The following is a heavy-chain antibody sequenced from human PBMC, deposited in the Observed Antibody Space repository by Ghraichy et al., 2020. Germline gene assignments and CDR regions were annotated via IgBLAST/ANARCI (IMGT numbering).Heavy chain of an antibody. D-gene: IGHD5-12*01. CDR1: GFTFSSFG. V-gene: IGHV3-30*18. CDR2: ISYDGSSK. Sequence: GGSLRLFCAASGFTFSSFGMHWVRQAPGKRLEWVALISYDGSSKYFADSVKGRFTISRDNSKNTLYLQMNSLRSEDTAVYYCAKSGYGGFVYDYWGQGTLVTVSS. J-gene: IGHJ4*02. CDR3: AKSGYGGFVYDY.